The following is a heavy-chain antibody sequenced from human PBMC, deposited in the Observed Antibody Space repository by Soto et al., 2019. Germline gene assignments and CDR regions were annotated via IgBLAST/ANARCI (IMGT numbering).Heavy chain of an antibody. V-gene: IGHV3-49*03. CDR2: IRSKAYGGTT. CDR1: VFTFGDYA. Sequence: WSLRLSCTASVFTFGDYAMSWFRQAPGKGLEWVGFIRSKAYGGTTEYAASVKGRFTISRDDSKSIAYLQMNSLKTEDTAVYYCTRCHDLFCYYYGMDVWGQGTTVTVSS. J-gene: IGHJ6*02. CDR3: TRCHDLFCYYYGMDV.